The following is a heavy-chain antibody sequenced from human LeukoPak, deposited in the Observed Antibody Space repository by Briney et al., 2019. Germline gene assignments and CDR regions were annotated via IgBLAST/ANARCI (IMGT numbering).Heavy chain of an antibody. CDR2: IYYSGST. CDR3: ATFRGLDAFDI. Sequence: SETLSLTCTVSGGSISSSSYYWGWIRQPPGKGLEWIGSIYYSGSTYYNPSLKSRVTISVDTSKNQFSLKLSSVTAADTAVYYCATFRGLDAFDIWGQGTMVTVSS. V-gene: IGHV4-39*07. J-gene: IGHJ3*02. D-gene: IGHD3-10*01. CDR1: GGSISSSSYY.